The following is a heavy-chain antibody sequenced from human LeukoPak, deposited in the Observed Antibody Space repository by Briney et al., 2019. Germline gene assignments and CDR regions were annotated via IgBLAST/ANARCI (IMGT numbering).Heavy chain of an antibody. J-gene: IGHJ4*02. CDR1: GYTFTDYY. D-gene: IGHD6-19*01. V-gene: IGHV1-2*02. Sequence: GASVNVSYKPSGYTFTDYYMHWVRQAPGQGLEWMGWINPNSGGTNYAQKFQGRVTMTRDTSISTAYMELSRLRSDDTAVYYCARDPLQWLVQYYFDYWGQGTLVTVSS. CDR3: ARDPLQWLVQYYFDY. CDR2: INPNSGGT.